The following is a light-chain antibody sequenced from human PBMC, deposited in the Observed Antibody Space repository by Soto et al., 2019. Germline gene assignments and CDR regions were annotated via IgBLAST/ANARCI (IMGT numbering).Light chain of an antibody. J-gene: IGLJ2*01. CDR1: SSDVGAYNY. Sequence: QSALTQPASVSESPGQSITISCTGTSSDVGAYNYVSWNQQYPGKAPKLMIYEVSNRPSGVSIRFSGSKSGNTASLTISGLQAEDEAHYYCSSYTTYNTLVFGGGTKVTVL. CDR2: EVS. CDR3: SSYTTYNTLV. V-gene: IGLV2-14*01.